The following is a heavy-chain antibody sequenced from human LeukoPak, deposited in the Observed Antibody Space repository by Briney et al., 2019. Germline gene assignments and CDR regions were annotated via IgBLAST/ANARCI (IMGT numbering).Heavy chain of an antibody. V-gene: IGHV3-74*01. Sequence: TGGSLRLSCAASGFTVSSNYMSWVRQAPGKGLEWVSRINSDGSSTSYADSVKGRFTISRDNAKNTLYLQMNSLRAEDTAVYYCARPHFDYWGQGTLVTVSS. CDR2: INSDGSST. CDR3: ARPHFDY. CDR1: GFTVSSNY. J-gene: IGHJ4*02.